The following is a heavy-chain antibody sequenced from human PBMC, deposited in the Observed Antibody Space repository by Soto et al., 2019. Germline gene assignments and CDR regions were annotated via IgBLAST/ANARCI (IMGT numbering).Heavy chain of an antibody. D-gene: IGHD3-10*01. CDR2: IYHSGST. Sequence: QVQLQESGPGLVKPSGTLSLTCAVYGGSISSSNWWSWVRQTPGKGLELIGEIYHSGSTNYNPSRKSRVTISVDKSKNQFSLKLSSVSAADTAVYYCARERAVGESDPGYYYYGIDVWGQGTTVTVSS. V-gene: IGHV4-4*02. CDR3: ARERAVGESDPGYYYYGIDV. J-gene: IGHJ6*02. CDR1: GGSISSSNW.